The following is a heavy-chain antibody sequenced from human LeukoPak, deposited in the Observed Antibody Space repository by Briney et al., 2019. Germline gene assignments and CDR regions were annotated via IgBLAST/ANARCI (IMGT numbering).Heavy chain of an antibody. Sequence: ASVKVSCKTSGHTFSDYYMYWVRQAPGQGPEWMGWINPNSGGTNYAQRFQGRVTMTRDTSINTAYMELRNLRSDGTAVYYCARGPEDFAVVVTATEYFLHWGQGTLVTVSS. J-gene: IGHJ1*01. CDR2: INPNSGGT. CDR1: GHTFSDYY. V-gene: IGHV1-2*02. D-gene: IGHD2-21*02. CDR3: ARGPEDFAVVVTATEYFLH.